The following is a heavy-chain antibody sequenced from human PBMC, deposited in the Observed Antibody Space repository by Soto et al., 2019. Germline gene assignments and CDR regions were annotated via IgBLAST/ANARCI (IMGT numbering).Heavy chain of an antibody. D-gene: IGHD2-2*01. V-gene: IGHV1-69*01. CDR1: GGTFSSYA. CDR3: ARSRDIVVVPAALSNYYYYGMDV. Sequence: QVQLVQSGAEVKKPGSSVKVSCKASGGTFSSYAISWVRQAPGQGLEWMGGIIPIFGTANYAQKFQGRVTITADESTSTAYMELSSLRSEDTAVYYCARSRDIVVVPAALSNYYYYGMDVWGQGTTVTVS. J-gene: IGHJ6*02. CDR2: IIPIFGTA.